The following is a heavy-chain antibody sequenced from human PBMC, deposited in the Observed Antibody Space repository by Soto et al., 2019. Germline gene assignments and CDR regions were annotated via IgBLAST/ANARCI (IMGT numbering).Heavy chain of an antibody. CDR1: GYTFTSYA. CDR2: ITAGNGNT. J-gene: IGHJ4*02. V-gene: IGHV1-3*01. Sequence: QVQLVQSGAEVKQPGASVKVSCKASGYTFTSYAIHWVRQAPGQRLEWMGWITAGNGNTKYSQKFQGRVTFTGDTCASTAYMELSSLKSEDTAVYYCAREVIHGGLDYWGQGTLVTVSS. CDR3: AREVIHGGLDY.